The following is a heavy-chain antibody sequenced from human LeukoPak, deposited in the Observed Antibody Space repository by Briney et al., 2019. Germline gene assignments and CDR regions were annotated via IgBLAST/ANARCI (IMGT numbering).Heavy chain of an antibody. V-gene: IGHV4-59*08. CDR1: GGSISSYY. CDR3: ARRAAGMTFDI. D-gene: IGHD6-13*01. CDR2: IYYSRST. Sequence: PSETLSLTCTVSGGSISSYYWSWIRQPPGKGLEWIGYIYYSRSTNYNPSLKSRVTISVDTSKNQFSLKLSSVTAADTAVYYCARRAAGMTFDIWGQGTMVTVSS. J-gene: IGHJ3*02.